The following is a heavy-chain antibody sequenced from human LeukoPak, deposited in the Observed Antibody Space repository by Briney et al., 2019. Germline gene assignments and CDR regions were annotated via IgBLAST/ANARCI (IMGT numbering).Heavy chain of an antibody. J-gene: IGHJ4*02. V-gene: IGHV1-8*01. CDR3: ASGDDSRYYFDY. CDR1: GYTFTSYD. CDR2: MNPNSGNT. D-gene: IGHD3-22*01. Sequence: VASVKVSCKASGYTFTSYDINWVRQATGQGLEWMGWMNPNSGNTGYAQKFQGRVTMTRNTSISTAYMELSRLRSDDTAVYYCASGDDSRYYFDYWGQGTLVTVSS.